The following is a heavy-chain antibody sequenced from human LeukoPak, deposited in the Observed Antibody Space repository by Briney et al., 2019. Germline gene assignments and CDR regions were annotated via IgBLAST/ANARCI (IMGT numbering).Heavy chain of an antibody. J-gene: IGHJ4*02. CDR2: ISYDGSNK. CDR3: ARVLLQWELLYDLGY. V-gene: IGHV3-30-3*01. D-gene: IGHD1-26*01. CDR1: GFTFSSYA. Sequence: GGSLRLSCAASGFTFSSYAMHWVRQAPGKGLEWVAVISYDGSNKYYADSVKGRFTISRDNSKNTLYLQMNSLRAEDTAVYYCARVLLQWELLYDLGYWGQGTLVTVSS.